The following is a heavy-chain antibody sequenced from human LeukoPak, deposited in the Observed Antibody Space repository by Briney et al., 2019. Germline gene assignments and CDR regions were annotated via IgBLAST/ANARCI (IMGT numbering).Heavy chain of an antibody. CDR2: NATSWGT. J-gene: IGHJ4*02. CDR3: ARDTRAEMGIDS. V-gene: IGHV4-4*07. CDR1: GSSISNYY. Sequence: SALLSLSCTAAGSSISNYYWSWLRQPAGNGLEMSRRNATSWGTNFNPSLQSRVTISVDTSNSHFSLKLRSVTAADTAVYYCARDTRAEMGIDSWGQGTLVTVSS. D-gene: IGHD5-24*01.